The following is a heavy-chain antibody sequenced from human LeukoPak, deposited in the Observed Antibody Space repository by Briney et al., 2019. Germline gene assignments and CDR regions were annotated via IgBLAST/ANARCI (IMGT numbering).Heavy chain of an antibody. J-gene: IGHJ4*02. CDR1: GFTFSRYS. CDR2: IYFTGNYI. V-gene: IGHV3-21*01. D-gene: IGHD3-10*01. CDR3: AREFNTVGNFDY. Sequence: PGGSLRLSCVTSGFTFSRYSMRGVRQAPGKGLEWGSSIYFTGNYISYADSVKGRFTISRDNAQNSLYLQMNSLRAEDTAVYYCAREFNTVGNFDYWGQGTLVTVSS.